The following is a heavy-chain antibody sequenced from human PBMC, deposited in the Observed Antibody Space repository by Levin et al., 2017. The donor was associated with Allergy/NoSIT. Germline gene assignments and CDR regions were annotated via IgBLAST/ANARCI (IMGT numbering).Heavy chain of an antibody. J-gene: IGHJ4*02. Sequence: PGGSLRLSCATSGFTFSGSIMHWVRQASGKGLEWVGRIRTKTDNYATTYGASMKGRFTISRDDSQNTASLQMNRLKTEDTAVYYCYMDDYGGKGGDYWGQGTLVTVSS. CDR2: IRTKTDNYAT. D-gene: IGHD4-23*01. CDR3: YMDDYGGKGGDY. CDR1: GFTFSGSI. V-gene: IGHV3-73*01.